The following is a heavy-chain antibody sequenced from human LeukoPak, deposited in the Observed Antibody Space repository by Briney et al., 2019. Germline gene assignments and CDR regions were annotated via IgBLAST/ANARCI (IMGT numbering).Heavy chain of an antibody. Sequence: PGGSLRLSCAASGFTFSSYAMSWVRQAPGKGLEWVSAISGSGGSTYYADSVKGRFTISRDNSKNTLYLQMNSLRAEDTAVHYCARWVVAAGKFDYWGQGTLVTVSS. D-gene: IGHD2-15*01. CDR3: ARWVVAAGKFDY. CDR1: GFTFSSYA. J-gene: IGHJ4*02. CDR2: ISGSGGST. V-gene: IGHV3-23*01.